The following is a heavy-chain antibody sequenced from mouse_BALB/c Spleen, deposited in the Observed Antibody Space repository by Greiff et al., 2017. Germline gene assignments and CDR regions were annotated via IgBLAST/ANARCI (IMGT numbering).Heavy chain of an antibody. Sequence: EVKLVESGGGLVQPGGSRKLSCAASGFTFSSFGMHWVRQAPEKGLEWVAYISSGSSTIYYADTVKGRFTISRDNPKNTLFLQMTSLRSEDTAMYYCARELLRYFDVWGAGTTVTVSS. V-gene: IGHV5-17*02. J-gene: IGHJ1*01. CDR2: ISSGSSTI. CDR1: GFTFSSFG. CDR3: ARELLRYFDV. D-gene: IGHD1-1*01.